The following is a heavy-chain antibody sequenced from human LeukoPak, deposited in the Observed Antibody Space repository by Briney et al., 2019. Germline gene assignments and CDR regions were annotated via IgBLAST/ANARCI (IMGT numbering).Heavy chain of an antibody. CDR1: GGSFSGYY. V-gene: IGHV4-34*01. CDR2: INHSGST. Sequence: SETLSLTCAVYGGSFSGYYWSWIRKPPGKGLEWIGEINHSGSTNYNPSLKSRVTISVDTSKNQFSLKLSSVTAADTAVYYCARGPYLLYSSSWEFDYWGQGTLVTVSS. CDR3: ARGPYLLYSSSWEFDY. D-gene: IGHD6-13*01. J-gene: IGHJ4*02.